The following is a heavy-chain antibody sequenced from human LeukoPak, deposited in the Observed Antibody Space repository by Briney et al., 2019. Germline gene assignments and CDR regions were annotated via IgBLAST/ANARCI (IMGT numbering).Heavy chain of an antibody. CDR3: ARDLRPITMIVVVITGGFDY. CDR1: GFTFSSYS. V-gene: IGHV3-21*01. CDR2: ISSSSSYI. D-gene: IGHD3-22*01. Sequence: PGGSLRLSCAASGFTFSSYSMNWARQAPGKGLEWVSSISSSSSYIYYADSVKGRFTISRDNAKNSLYLQMNSLRAEDTAVYYCARDLRPITMIVVVITGGFDYWGQGTLVTVSS. J-gene: IGHJ4*02.